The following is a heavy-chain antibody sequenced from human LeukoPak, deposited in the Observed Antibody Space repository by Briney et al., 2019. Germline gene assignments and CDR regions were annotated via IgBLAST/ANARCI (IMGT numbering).Heavy chain of an antibody. CDR1: GFGFNNAW. D-gene: IGHD3-3*01. J-gene: IGHJ4*02. CDR3: TTDFSHFDFSSGYYSY. CDR2: IKSNIDDGTA. V-gene: IGHV3-15*01. Sequence: GGSLRLSCAASGFGFNNAWMVWVRQAPGKGLEWVGRIKSNIDDGTADYAAPVKGRFVISRDDSKNTLYLQMSSLKIEDTAVYYCTTDFSHFDFSSGYYSYWGQGALVSVFS.